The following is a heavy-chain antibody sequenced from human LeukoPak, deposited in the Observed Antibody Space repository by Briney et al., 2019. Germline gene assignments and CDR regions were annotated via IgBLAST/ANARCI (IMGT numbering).Heavy chain of an antibody. CDR1: GGSISSYY. J-gene: IGHJ4*02. V-gene: IGHV4-34*01. D-gene: IGHD2-21*01. CDR2: INHSGST. CDR3: ARGIFNLYYFDY. Sequence: PSETLSLTCTVSGGSISSYYWSWIRQPPGKGLEWIGEINHSGSTNYNPSLKSRVTISVDTSKNQFSLKLSSVTAADTAVYYCARGIFNLYYFDYWGQGTLVTVSS.